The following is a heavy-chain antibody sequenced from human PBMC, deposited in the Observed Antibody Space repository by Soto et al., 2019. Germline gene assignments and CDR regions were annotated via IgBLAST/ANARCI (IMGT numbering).Heavy chain of an antibody. V-gene: IGHV1-8*01. Sequence: QVQLVQSGSEGKEPGASMKISCQASGYTFTRYYITWVRQATGQGLEWMGWMNPQTGNTAYPEKFQGRLTMTGSTSKNTSYMEWSALNSEDADYYYCARLSEESSASNGYSFYMDVW. J-gene: IGHJ6*03. D-gene: IGHD6-19*01. CDR2: MNPQTGNT. CDR1: GYTFTRYY. CDR3: ARLSEESSASNGYSFYMDV.